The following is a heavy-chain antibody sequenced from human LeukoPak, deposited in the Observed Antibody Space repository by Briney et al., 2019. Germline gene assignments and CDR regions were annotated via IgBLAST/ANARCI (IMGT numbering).Heavy chain of an antibody. V-gene: IGHV3-21*01. J-gene: IGHJ6*03. D-gene: IGHD1-26*01. CDR2: TTSSSTYI. Sequence: PGGSLRLSCAASGFTFSSYAMSWVRQAPGKGLEWVSSTTSSSTYIYYADSVKGRFTISRDNAKNSLYLQMNSLRAEDTAVYYCARDPYSGGYGDYYYYYMDLWGQGTTVTVSS. CDR1: GFTFSSYA. CDR3: ARDPYSGGYGDYYYYYMDL.